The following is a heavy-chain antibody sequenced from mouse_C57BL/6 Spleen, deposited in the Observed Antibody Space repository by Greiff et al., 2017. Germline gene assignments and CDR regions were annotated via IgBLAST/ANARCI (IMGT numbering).Heavy chain of an antibody. J-gene: IGHJ1*03. V-gene: IGHV1-69*01. Sequence: QVQLQQPGAELVMPGASVKLSCKASGYTFTSYWMHWVKQRPGQGLEWIGEIDPSDSYTNYNQKFKGKSTLTVDKSSSTAYMQLSSLTSEDAAVYYCARDYGNYHWYFEVWGTGTTVTVSS. CDR2: IDPSDSYT. CDR3: ARDYGNYHWYFEV. D-gene: IGHD2-1*01. CDR1: GYTFTSYW.